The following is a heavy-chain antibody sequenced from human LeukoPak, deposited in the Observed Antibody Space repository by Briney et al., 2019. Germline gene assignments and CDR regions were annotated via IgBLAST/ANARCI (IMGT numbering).Heavy chain of an antibody. J-gene: IGHJ4*02. Sequence: GGSLRLSCAASGFTFSSYAMSWVRQAPGKGLEWVSAISGSGGSTYYADSVKGRFTISRDNSKNTLYLQMNSLRAKDTAVYYCAKVGSGWYRGYFDYWGQGTLVTVSS. CDR3: AKVGSGWYRGYFDY. CDR2: ISGSGGST. CDR1: GFTFSSYA. D-gene: IGHD6-19*01. V-gene: IGHV3-23*01.